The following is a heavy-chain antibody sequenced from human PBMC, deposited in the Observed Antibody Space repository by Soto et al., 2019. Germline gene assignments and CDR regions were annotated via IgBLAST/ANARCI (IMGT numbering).Heavy chain of an antibody. CDR3: ASPYYDILTGYYSAFDY. CDR2: ISSSSSYI. Sequence: EVQLVESGGGLVKPGGSLRLSCAASGFTFSSYSMNWVRQAPGKGLEWVSSISSSSSYIYYADSVKGRFTISRDNAKNSLYLQMNSLRADDTAVYYCASPYYDILTGYYSAFDYWGQGTLVTVSS. D-gene: IGHD3-9*01. V-gene: IGHV3-21*01. CDR1: GFTFSSYS. J-gene: IGHJ4*02.